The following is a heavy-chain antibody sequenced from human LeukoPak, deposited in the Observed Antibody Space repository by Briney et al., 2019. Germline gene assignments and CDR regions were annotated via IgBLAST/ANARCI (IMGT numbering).Heavy chain of an antibody. V-gene: IGHV6-1*01. D-gene: IGHD2-21*02. CDR1: GDIVSSKSAA. Sequence: SQTLSLTCAISGDIVSSKSAAWNWIRQSPSRGLEWLGRTFYRSKWYNDYAVSMKSRITINPDTSKNQFSLQLNAVTPDDTAAYYCARDTVVTATGGFFDLWGQGTLVTVSS. J-gene: IGHJ4*03. CDR3: ARDTVVTATGGFFDL. CDR2: TFYRSKWYN.